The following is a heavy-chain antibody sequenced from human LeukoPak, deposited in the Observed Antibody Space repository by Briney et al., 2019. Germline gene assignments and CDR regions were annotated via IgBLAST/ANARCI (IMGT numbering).Heavy chain of an antibody. Sequence: SETLSLTCTVSGASVSSASYWTWIRQPPGKGVEWIAHIYNGVNTNYNPSLKSRVTISVDTSKNQFSLRLNSVTAADTAVYYCARGRSNYYGMDVWGQGTTVTVSS. CDR3: ARGRSNYYGMDV. CDR2: IYNGVNT. CDR1: GASVSSASY. J-gene: IGHJ6*02. D-gene: IGHD1-26*01. V-gene: IGHV4-61*01.